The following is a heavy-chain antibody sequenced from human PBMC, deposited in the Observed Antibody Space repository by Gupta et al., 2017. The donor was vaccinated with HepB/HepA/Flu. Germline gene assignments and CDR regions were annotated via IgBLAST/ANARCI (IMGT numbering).Heavy chain of an antibody. CDR1: GFTFSSYE. V-gene: IGHV3-48*03. D-gene: IGHD4-17*01. Sequence: EVQLVESGGGLVQPEGSLRLSCAASGFTFSSYEMNWVRQAPGKGLEWVSFIDNSGSSTHYADSVKGRFTISRDNAKNSVYLQMNSLRAEDTAVYYCARDEYGDYDFDYWGQGTLVTVSS. CDR2: IDNSGSST. J-gene: IGHJ4*02. CDR3: ARDEYGDYDFDY.